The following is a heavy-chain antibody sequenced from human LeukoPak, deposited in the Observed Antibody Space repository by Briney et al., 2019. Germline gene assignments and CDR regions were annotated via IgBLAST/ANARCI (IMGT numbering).Heavy chain of an antibody. CDR3: ARQGRAGGYTYGYFDY. CDR1: GYSFTSYW. V-gene: IGHV5-51*01. CDR2: IYPGDSDT. Sequence: GESLKISCKGSGYSFTSYWIGWVRQMPGKGLEWMGIIYPGDSDTRYSPSFQGQVTISADKSISTAYLQWSSLKASDTAMYYCARQGRAGGYTYGYFDYWGQGTLVTVSS. D-gene: IGHD5-18*01. J-gene: IGHJ4*02.